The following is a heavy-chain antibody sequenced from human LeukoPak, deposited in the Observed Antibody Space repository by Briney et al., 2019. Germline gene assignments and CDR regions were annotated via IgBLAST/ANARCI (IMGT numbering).Heavy chain of an antibody. D-gene: IGHD4-17*01. CDR2: ISSSSSYI. Sequence: PGGSLRLSCAASGFTFSSYSMNWVRQAPGKGLEWVSSISSSSSYIYYADSVKGRFTISRDNAKNSLYLQMNSLRAEDTAVYYCARDRDYGDYRGGVEYWGQGTLVTVSS. J-gene: IGHJ4*02. CDR3: ARDRDYGDYRGGVEY. CDR1: GFTFSSYS. V-gene: IGHV3-21*01.